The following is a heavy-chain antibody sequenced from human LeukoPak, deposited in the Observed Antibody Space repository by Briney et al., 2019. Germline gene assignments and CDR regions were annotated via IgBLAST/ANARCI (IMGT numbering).Heavy chain of an antibody. CDR2: IHWNGGST. CDR3: ARGDYHGSGRTYFDY. CDR1: GFTFYDYG. Sequence: GGSLRLSCAPSGFTFYDYGISWVRQVPGKGLEWISGIHWNGGSTRYADSVKGQFIISRDNAKNALYLQVNSLRAEGTALYYCARGDYHGSGRTYFDYWGQGTLVTVSS. V-gene: IGHV3-20*04. D-gene: IGHD3-10*01. J-gene: IGHJ4*02.